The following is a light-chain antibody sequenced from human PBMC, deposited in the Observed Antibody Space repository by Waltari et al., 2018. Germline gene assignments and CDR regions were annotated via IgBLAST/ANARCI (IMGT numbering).Light chain of an antibody. CDR2: GNN. J-gene: IGLJ2*01. CDR1: TSNIGAGQH. Sequence: QSVLTQPPSVSGTPGQRVTISCSSSTSNIGAGQHVTWSQHRPGTAPKLLIYGNNNRPSGVPDRFSGSKSGTSASLAITGLQADDEADYFCQSFDNMLSGGVVFGGGTKLAVL. CDR3: QSFDNMLSGGVV. V-gene: IGLV1-40*01.